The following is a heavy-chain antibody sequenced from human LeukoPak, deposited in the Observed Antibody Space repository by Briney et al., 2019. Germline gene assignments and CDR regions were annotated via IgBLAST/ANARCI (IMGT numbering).Heavy chain of an antibody. D-gene: IGHD3-22*01. J-gene: IGHJ4*02. Sequence: GRSLRLSCAASGFTLDDYAMHWVRQAPGKGLEWVSGISWNSGSIGYADSVKGRFTISRDNAKNSLYLQMNSLRAEDTALYYCAKDSGLYYYDSSGYYPDWGQGTLVTVSS. CDR3: AKDSGLYYYDSSGYYPD. CDR1: GFTLDDYA. V-gene: IGHV3-9*01. CDR2: ISWNSGSI.